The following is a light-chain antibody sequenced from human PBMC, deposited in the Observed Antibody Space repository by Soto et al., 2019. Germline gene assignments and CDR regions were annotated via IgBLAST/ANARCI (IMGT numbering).Light chain of an antibody. CDR2: KAS. V-gene: IGKV1-5*03. CDR1: QSISNW. J-gene: IGKJ1*01. Sequence: DIQMTQSPSTLPASVGDRVTIDCRASQSISNWLAWYQQKPGKAPKLLIYKASTLKSGVPSRFSGRGSGTEFTLTISRLQTDDVETYYCQHYNSYSEAFGQGTKVDIK. CDR3: QHYNSYSEA.